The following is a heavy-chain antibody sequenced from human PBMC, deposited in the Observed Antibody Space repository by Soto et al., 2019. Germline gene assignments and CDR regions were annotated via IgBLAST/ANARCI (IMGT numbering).Heavy chain of an antibody. J-gene: IGHJ4*02. Sequence: QVLLQESGPGLVRPSETLSLTCTVSGGSFKSGSYYWSWIRQPPGKGLEWVGFVYHTGRTSYNPSLKSRVTISADMSKNQFSLELTSVTAADTAVYYCARDYDYFDYWGQGSLVTVSS. CDR3: ARDYDYFDY. CDR1: GGSFKSGSYY. D-gene: IGHD2-2*01. V-gene: IGHV4-61*01. CDR2: VYHTGRT.